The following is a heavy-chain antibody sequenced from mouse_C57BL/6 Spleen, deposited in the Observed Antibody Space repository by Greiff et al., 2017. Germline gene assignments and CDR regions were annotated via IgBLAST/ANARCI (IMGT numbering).Heavy chain of an antibody. CDR1: GFTFSSYG. Sequence: EVKLVESGGDLVKPGGSLKLSCAASGFTFSSYGMSWVRQTPDKRLEWVATISSGGSYTYYPDSVKGRFTISRDNAKNTLYLQMSSLKSEDTAMYYCVRRYYYDDDDGASFDYWGQGTTLTVSS. CDR3: VRRYYYDDDDGASFDY. J-gene: IGHJ2*01. V-gene: IGHV5-6*02. D-gene: IGHD2-4*01. CDR2: ISSGGSYT.